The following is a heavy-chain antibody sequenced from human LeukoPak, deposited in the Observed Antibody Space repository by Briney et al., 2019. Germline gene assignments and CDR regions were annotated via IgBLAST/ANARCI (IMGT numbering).Heavy chain of an antibody. V-gene: IGHV1-2*02. CDR3: ARGPAYQDSSGYYSY. D-gene: IGHD3-22*01. Sequence: ASVKVSCKASGYTFTGYYMHWVRQAPGRGLEWMGWINPNSGGTNYAQKFQGRVTLTRDTSISTAYMELSRLRSDDTAVYYCARGPAYQDSSGYYSYWGQGILVTVSS. CDR2: INPNSGGT. CDR1: GYTFTGYY. J-gene: IGHJ4*02.